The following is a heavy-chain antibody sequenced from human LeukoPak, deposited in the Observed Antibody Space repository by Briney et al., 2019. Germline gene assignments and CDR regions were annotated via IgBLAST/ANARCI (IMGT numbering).Heavy chain of an antibody. CDR1: GFTFSSYA. D-gene: IGHD2-2*01. J-gene: IGHJ4*02. V-gene: IGHV3-30*04. CDR2: ISYDGSNK. CDR3: ARYPCSSTSCYRQFDY. Sequence: GRSLRLSCAASGFTFSSYAMHWVRQAPGKGLEWVAVISYDGSNKYYADSVKGRFTISRDNSKNTLYLQMNSLRAEDTAVYYCARYPCSSTSCYRQFDYWGQGTLVTVSS.